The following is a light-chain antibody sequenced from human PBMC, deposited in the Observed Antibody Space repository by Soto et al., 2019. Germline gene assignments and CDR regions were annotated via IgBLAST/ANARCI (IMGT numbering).Light chain of an antibody. V-gene: IGLV2-14*01. CDR1: NSDIGGYNY. CDR3: SSYRSVGTIV. Sequence: VLTQPASVSGSPGQSITISCTGTNSDIGGYNYVSWYQQHPGKAPKVIIYEVINRPSGVSNRFSGSKSVNAAYLTISGLQAEDDADYYCSSYRSVGTIVFGTGTKVTVL. CDR2: EVI. J-gene: IGLJ1*01.